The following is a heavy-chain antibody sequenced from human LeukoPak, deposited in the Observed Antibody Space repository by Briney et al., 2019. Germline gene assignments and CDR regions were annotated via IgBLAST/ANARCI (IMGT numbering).Heavy chain of an antibody. V-gene: IGHV1-24*01. CDR2: FDPEDGET. CDR1: GYTLTELS. Sequence: ASVKVSCKVSGYTLTELSMHWVRQAPGKGLAWMGGFDPEDGETIYAQKFQGRVTMTEDTSTDTAYMELSSLRSEDTAVYYCATLFDSSGYYLITPLYYWGQGTLVTVSS. J-gene: IGHJ4*02. CDR3: ATLFDSSGYYLITPLYY. D-gene: IGHD3-22*01.